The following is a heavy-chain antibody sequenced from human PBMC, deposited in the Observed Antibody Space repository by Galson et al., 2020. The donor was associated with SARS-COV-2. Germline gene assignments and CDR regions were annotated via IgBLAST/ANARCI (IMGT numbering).Heavy chain of an antibody. CDR1: GYIFSGYW. D-gene: IGHD2-21*01. V-gene: IGHV5-51*01. CDR3: ARRICPRGGGCHVDF. J-gene: IGHJ4*02. Sequence: GESLKISCEGSGYIFSGYWIGWVRQMAGKGLEWVALIYPGDSDTRYSPSFQGRVSISADKSISTAYLQWGSLRASDTAIYYCARRICPRGGGCHVDFWGPGTWVNVSS. CDR2: IYPGDSDT.